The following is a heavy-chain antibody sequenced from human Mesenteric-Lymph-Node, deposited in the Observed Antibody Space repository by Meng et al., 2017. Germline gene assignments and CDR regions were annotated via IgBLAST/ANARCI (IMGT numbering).Heavy chain of an antibody. CDR3: ARRTTIVAIRSGLNWFDP. Sequence: GSLRFSCTVSGGSISSYYWSWIRQPPGKGLEWIGYIYYSGSTNYNPSLKSRVTISVDTSKNQFSLKLSSVTAADTAVYYCARRTTIVAIRSGLNWFDPWGQGTLVTVSS. V-gene: IGHV4-59*01. CDR2: IYYSGST. J-gene: IGHJ5*02. CDR1: GGSISSYY. D-gene: IGHD5-12*01.